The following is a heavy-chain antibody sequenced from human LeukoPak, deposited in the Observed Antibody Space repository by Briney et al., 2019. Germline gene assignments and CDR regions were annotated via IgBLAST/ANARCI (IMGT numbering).Heavy chain of an antibody. D-gene: IGHD3-16*02. V-gene: IGHV4-61*09. Sequence: SSETLSLTCTVSGGSINSGSYYWSWIRQPAGKGLEWIGHIYTRGSTNYNPSLKSRVTVSVDTSKNQFSLKLSSVTAADTAVYYCARHVEGYYDYVWGSYRHHRFDYWGQGTLVTVSP. CDR1: GGSINSGSYY. J-gene: IGHJ4*02. CDR2: IYTRGST. CDR3: ARHVEGYYDYVWGSYRHHRFDY.